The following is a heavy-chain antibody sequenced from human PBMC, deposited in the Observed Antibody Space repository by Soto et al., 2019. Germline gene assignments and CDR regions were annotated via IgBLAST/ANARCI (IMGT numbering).Heavy chain of an antibody. V-gene: IGHV3-30*18. CDR1: GFTFSSYG. D-gene: IGHD6-13*01. J-gene: IGHJ4*02. CDR2: ISYDGTVK. Sequence: QVQLVESGGGVVQPGKSLRLSCAAAGFTFSSYGMHWVRQAPGKGLEWVAVISYDGTVKYYADSVKGRFIVSRDSSKNTLYLQMNSLRVEDTAMYYCAKRIAAAGIIDYLGQGTLVTFSS. CDR3: AKRIAAAGIIDY.